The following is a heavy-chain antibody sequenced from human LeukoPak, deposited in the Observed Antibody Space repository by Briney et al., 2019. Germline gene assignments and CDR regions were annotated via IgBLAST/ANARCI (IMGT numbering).Heavy chain of an antibody. Sequence: GGSLRLSCEVSGFTFTDYWMGWVRQAPGKGLEWVANIEEYGNEVQYVDSVKGRFIVSRDTSKNSLYLQMSSLTAADTAVYYCAKDRSIGTYYTFDHWGQGTLVTVSS. V-gene: IGHV3-7*03. CDR1: GFTFTDYW. CDR3: AKDRSIGTYYTFDH. J-gene: IGHJ4*02. D-gene: IGHD1-26*01. CDR2: IEEYGNEV.